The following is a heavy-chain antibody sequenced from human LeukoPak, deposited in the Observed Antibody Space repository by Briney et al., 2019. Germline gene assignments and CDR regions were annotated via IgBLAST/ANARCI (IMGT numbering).Heavy chain of an antibody. J-gene: IGHJ4*02. D-gene: IGHD3-16*02. V-gene: IGHV4-39*01. CDR1: GGSISSSSYY. CDR2: IYYSGST. Sequence: SETLSLTCTVSGGSISSSSYYWGWIRQPPGKGLEWIGSIYYSGSTYYNPSLKSRVTISVDTSKNQFSLKLSSVTAADTAVYYRARLTAVNYFDYWGQGTLVTVSS. CDR3: ARLTAVNYFDY.